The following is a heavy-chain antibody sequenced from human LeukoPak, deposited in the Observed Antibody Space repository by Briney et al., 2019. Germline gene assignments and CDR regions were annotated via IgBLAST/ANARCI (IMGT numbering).Heavy chain of an antibody. Sequence: GGSLRLSCIASGFSFRDYWMSWVRQAPGKGLEWVADINPDGSGKTYVDSVKGRFTISRDNAKQSLYLQMDTLTAEDTAVYYCARDRSTRGDGYKLFDYWGQGTLVTVSS. V-gene: IGHV3-7*01. D-gene: IGHD5-12*01. CDR1: GFSFRDYW. CDR2: INPDGSGK. J-gene: IGHJ4*02. CDR3: ARDRSTRGDGYKLFDY.